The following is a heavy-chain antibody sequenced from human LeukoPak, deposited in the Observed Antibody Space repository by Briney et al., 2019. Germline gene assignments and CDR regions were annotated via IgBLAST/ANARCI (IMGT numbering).Heavy chain of an antibody. Sequence: SVKLSCKASGGTFSSYAISWVRQAPGQGLELMGGIIPIFGTASYAQKFQGRGTITTDESTSTAYMELSSLISEDTAVYYCARYGIAAPPEGNGAFDIWGQGTMVTVSS. CDR3: ARYGIAAPPEGNGAFDI. CDR2: IIPIFGTA. CDR1: GGTFSSYA. J-gene: IGHJ3*02. V-gene: IGHV1-69*05. D-gene: IGHD6-6*01.